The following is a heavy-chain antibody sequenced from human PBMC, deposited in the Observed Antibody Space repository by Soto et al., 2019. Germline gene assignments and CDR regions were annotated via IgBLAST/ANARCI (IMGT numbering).Heavy chain of an antibody. V-gene: IGHV4-34*01. CDR3: ARGAGQLYYYYYYMEV. CDR2: INHSGST. J-gene: IGHJ6*03. CDR1: GGSFSGYY. Sequence: SETLSLTCAVYGGSFSGYYWSWIRQPPGKGLEWIGEINHSGSTNYNPSLKSRVTISVDTSKNQFSLKLSSVTAADTAVYYCARGAGQLYYYYYYMEVWGKGTTVTVSS. D-gene: IGHD2-2*01.